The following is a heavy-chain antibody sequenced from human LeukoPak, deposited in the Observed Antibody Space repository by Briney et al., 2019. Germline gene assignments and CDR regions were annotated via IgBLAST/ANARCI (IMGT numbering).Heavy chain of an antibody. CDR2: VHRSGRT. V-gene: IGHV4-4*02. CDR1: IDSTSGNY. Sequence: PSEAVSLTCAVSIDSTSGNYWSWVRQSPGKGLEWIGEVHRSGRTNYMPSLKSRVTISIDKSKDQISLDLTSVTAADTAVYYCATEILGAPSPGAYWGQGTLVTV. J-gene: IGHJ4*02. D-gene: IGHD2-8*02. CDR3: ATEILGAPSPGAY.